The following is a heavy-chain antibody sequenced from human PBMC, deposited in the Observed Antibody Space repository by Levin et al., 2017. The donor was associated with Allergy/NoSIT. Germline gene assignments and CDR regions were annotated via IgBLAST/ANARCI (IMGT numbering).Heavy chain of an antibody. J-gene: IGHJ4*02. CDR3: ARAAAGYSSGWYSHFDY. CDR1: GFTFSSYS. V-gene: IGHV3-48*01. CDR2: ISSSSSTI. Sequence: GGSLRLSCAASGFTFSSYSMNWVRQAPGKGLEWVSYISSSSSTIYYADSVKGRFTISRDNAKNSLYLQMNSLRAEDTAVYYCARAAAGYSSGWYSHFDYWGQGTLVTVSS. D-gene: IGHD6-19*01.